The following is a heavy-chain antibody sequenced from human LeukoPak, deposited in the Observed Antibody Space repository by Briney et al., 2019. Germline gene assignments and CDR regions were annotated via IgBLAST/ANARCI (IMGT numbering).Heavy chain of an antibody. CDR3: AKAAAYYYDSSGYYWAFDY. J-gene: IGHJ4*02. CDR2: TSWNSGSI. D-gene: IGHD3-22*01. Sequence: VQPGRSLRLYCAASTFTFDAFAMLWLRPAPGKGLEWVSGTSWNSGSIGYADSVKGRFTISRDNAKNSLYLQMNSLRAEDMALYYCAKAAAYYYDSSGYYWAFDYWGQGTLVAVSS. CDR1: TFTFDAFA. V-gene: IGHV3-9*03.